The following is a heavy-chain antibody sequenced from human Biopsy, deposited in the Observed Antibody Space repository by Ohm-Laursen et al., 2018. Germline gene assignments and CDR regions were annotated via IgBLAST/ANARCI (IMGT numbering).Heavy chain of an antibody. CDR3: ARGLPRIAPMVRGRRTWFDP. D-gene: IGHD3-10*01. Sequence: SETLSLTCTVSGDSINSSYWSWIRQAPGKGLEWIGFISNSGNTNYNPSLKSRVTISADTSKNQFSLNLYSVTAADTAVYFCARGLPRIAPMVRGRRTWFDPWGQGTLVTVSS. CDR2: ISNSGNT. CDR1: GDSINSSY. V-gene: IGHV4-59*12. J-gene: IGHJ5*02.